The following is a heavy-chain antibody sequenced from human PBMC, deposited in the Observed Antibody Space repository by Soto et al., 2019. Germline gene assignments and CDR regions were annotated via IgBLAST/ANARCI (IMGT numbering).Heavy chain of an antibody. CDR2: VYYGGST. CDR1: GGSISTYR. D-gene: IGHD3-3*01. CDR3: ARYEFWTGYYDY. V-gene: IGHV4-59*01. J-gene: IGHJ4*02. Sequence: ETLSLTCTVSGGSISTYRWTWIRQPPGEGLEWIGYVYYGGSTDYNPSLKSRATISVDTSKNRFSLQLISVTAADTAVYYCARYEFWTGYYDYWGQGILVTVSS.